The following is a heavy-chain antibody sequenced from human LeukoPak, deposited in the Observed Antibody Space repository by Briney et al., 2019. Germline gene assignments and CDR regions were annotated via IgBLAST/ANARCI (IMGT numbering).Heavy chain of an antibody. CDR1: GFTFSNYS. J-gene: IGHJ4*02. Sequence: PGGSLRLSCAASGFTFSNYSMNWVRQAPGKGLEWVSSISSSSSYIYYADSVKGRFTISRDNAKNSLYLQMNSQRAEDTAVYYCARAWTYYYDSSGFDLWGQGTLVTVSS. V-gene: IGHV3-21*01. CDR2: ISSSSSYI. D-gene: IGHD3-22*01. CDR3: ARAWTYYYDSSGFDL.